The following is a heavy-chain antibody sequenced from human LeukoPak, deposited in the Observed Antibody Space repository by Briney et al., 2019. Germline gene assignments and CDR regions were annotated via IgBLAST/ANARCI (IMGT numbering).Heavy chain of an antibody. CDR2: ISGSGGST. CDR1: GFTFSSYA. CDR3: AKDSVYCSSTSCYVY. J-gene: IGHJ4*02. V-gene: IGHV3-23*01. Sequence: GWSLRLCCAASGFTFSSYAMSWVRQAPGKGLEWVSAISGSGGSTYYADSVKGRSTISRDNSKNTLYLQMNSLRAEDTAVYYCAKDSVYCSSTSCYVYWGQGTLVTVSS. D-gene: IGHD2-2*01.